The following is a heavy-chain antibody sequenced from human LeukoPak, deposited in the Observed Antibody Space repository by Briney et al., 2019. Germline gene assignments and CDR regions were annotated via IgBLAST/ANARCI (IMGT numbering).Heavy chain of an antibody. CDR1: GFTFSNYA. CDR3: ARARPRYYYYGMDV. Sequence: QSGGSLRLSCAASGFTFSNYAMSWVRQAPGKGLEWVSTVPGSGSSTSYADSVQGRLTISRDNAKNSLYLQMNSLRAEDTAVYYCARARPRYYYYGMDVWGQGTTVTVSS. V-gene: IGHV3-23*01. J-gene: IGHJ6*02. CDR2: VPGSGSST.